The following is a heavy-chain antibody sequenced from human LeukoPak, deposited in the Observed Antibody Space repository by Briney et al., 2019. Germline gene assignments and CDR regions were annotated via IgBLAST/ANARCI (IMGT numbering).Heavy chain of an antibody. CDR1: GYTFTSYG. CDR3: ARATVGSRYCSSTSCYSRYYYMDV. V-gene: IGHV1-18*01. Sequence: GASVKVSYKAPGYTFTSYGISWVRQAPGQGLEWMGWISAYNGNTNYAQKLQGRVTMTTDTSTSTAYMELRSLRSDDTAVYYCARATVGSRYCSSTSCYSRYYYMDVWGKGTTVTVSS. D-gene: IGHD2-2*01. CDR2: ISAYNGNT. J-gene: IGHJ6*03.